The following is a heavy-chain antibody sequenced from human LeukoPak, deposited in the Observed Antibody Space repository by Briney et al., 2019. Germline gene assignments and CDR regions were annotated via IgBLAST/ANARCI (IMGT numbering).Heavy chain of an antibody. D-gene: IGHD5-18*01. CDR3: ARHPWAIQGAGAFDI. CDR2: IYYSGST. Sequence: LETLSLTCTVSGGSISSSSYYWGWIRQPPGKGLEWIGSIYYSGSTYYNPSLKSRVTISVDTSKNQFSLKLSSVTAADTAVYYCARHPWAIQGAGAFDIWGQGTMVTVSS. J-gene: IGHJ3*02. CDR1: GGSISSSSYY. V-gene: IGHV4-39*01.